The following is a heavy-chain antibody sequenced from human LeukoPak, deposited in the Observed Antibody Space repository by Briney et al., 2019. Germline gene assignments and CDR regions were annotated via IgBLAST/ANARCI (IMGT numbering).Heavy chain of an antibody. CDR3: AVGGYSYGLPFDY. J-gene: IGHJ4*02. CDR1: GYSISSGHY. V-gene: IGHV4-38-2*02. D-gene: IGHD5-18*01. CDR2: MYHSGST. Sequence: SETLSLTCTVSGYSISSGHYWGWIRQPPGKGLEWIGSMYHSGSTYYNPSLKSRVTISVDTSKNQFSLKLSSVTAADTAVYYCAVGGYSYGLPFDYWGQGTLVTVSS.